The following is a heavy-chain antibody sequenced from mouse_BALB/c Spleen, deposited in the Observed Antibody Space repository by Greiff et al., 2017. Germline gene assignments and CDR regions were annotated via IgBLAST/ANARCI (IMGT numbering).Heavy chain of an antibody. J-gene: IGHJ4*01. D-gene: IGHD2-1*01. V-gene: IGHV1-19*01. CDR3: ARREGNYLAMDY. CDR2: VNPYNGGT. Sequence: EVKLQESGPELVKPGASVKMSCKASGYTFTDYYMDWVKQSHGESFEWIGRVNPYNGGTSYNQKFKGKATLTVDKSSSTAYMELNSLTSEDSAVYYCARREGNYLAMDYWGQGTSVTVSS. CDR1: GYTFTDYY.